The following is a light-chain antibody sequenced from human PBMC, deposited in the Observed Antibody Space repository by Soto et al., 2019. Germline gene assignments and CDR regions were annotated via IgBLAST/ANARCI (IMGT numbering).Light chain of an antibody. CDR1: HSVSCNY. Sequence: EIVLTQSPGTLSLSPGERATLSCRSSHSVSCNYLAWYQQKPGQAPRLLIYDVSTRATGIPVRFSGSGSGKDFTLNISRLEPVHFAVFYCQQYGNSPTFGQGTKVEIK. V-gene: IGKV3-20*01. CDR3: QQYGNSPT. J-gene: IGKJ1*01. CDR2: DVS.